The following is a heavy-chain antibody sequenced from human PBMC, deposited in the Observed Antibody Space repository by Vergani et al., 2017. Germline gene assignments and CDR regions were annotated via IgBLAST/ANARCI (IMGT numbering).Heavy chain of an antibody. J-gene: IGHJ4*02. D-gene: IGHD2-15*01. CDR3: ARGSCLGGSCYNPLFDY. CDR2: IHTSGST. Sequence: QVQLQESGPGLVKPSQTLSLTCTVSGGSINSHNYYWSWIRQPAGKGLEWIGRIHTSGSTNYNPSLKSRVTMSEDTSKNQFSLILTSVTAADTAVYFCARGSCLGGSCYNPLFDYWGQGILVTVSS. CDR1: GGSINSHNYY. V-gene: IGHV4-61*02.